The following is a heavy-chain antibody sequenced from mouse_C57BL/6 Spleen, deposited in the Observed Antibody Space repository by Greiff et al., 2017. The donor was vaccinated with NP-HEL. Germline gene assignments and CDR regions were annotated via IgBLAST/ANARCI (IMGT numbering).Heavy chain of an antibody. J-gene: IGHJ3*01. V-gene: IGHV1-18*01. CDR2: INPNNGGT. Sequence: EVQLQQSGPELVKPGASVKIPCKASGYTFTDYNMDWVKQSHGKSLEWIGAINPNNGGTIYNQKFKGKATLTVDKSSSIAYMELRSLTSEDTAVYYCARRYYGSSYLFAYWGQGTLVTVSA. CDR3: ARRYYGSSYLFAY. CDR1: GYTFTDYN. D-gene: IGHD1-1*01.